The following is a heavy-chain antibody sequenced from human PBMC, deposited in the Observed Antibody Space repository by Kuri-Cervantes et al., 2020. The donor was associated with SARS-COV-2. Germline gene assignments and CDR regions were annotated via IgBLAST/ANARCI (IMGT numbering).Heavy chain of an antibody. Sequence: SETLSLTCTVSGGSISSSYWNWIRQPPGKGLEWIGYIYYSGSTNYNPSLKSRVTISVDTSKNQFSLKLSSVTAADTAVYYCARSESRHYYYGMDVWGQGTTVTVSS. V-gene: IGHV4-59*08. CDR3: ARSESRHYYYGMDV. CDR1: GGSISSSY. J-gene: IGHJ6*02. CDR2: IYYSGST.